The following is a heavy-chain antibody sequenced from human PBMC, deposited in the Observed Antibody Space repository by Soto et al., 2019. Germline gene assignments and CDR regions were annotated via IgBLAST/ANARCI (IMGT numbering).Heavy chain of an antibody. CDR1: GGTFSSYA. J-gene: IGHJ4*02. CDR2: IIPIFGTA. V-gene: IGHV1-69*13. D-gene: IGHD5-12*01. CDR3: ARPRRDGYNYLYYFDY. Sequence: SVKVSCKASGGTFSSYAISWVRQAPGQGLEWMGGIIPIFGTANYAQKSQGRVTITADESTSTAYMELSSLRSEDTAVYYCARPRRDGYNYLYYFDYWGQGTLVTVSS.